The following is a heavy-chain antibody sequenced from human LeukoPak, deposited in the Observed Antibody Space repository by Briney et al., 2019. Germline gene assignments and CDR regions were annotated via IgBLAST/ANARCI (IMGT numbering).Heavy chain of an antibody. CDR1: GFTFNSYS. J-gene: IGHJ4*02. Sequence: GGSLRLSCAASGFTFNSYSMNWVRQAPGKGLEWVSSISSSSSYIYYADSVKGRFTISRDNAKNSLYLQMNSLRAEDTAVYYCARASRGQLEDYFDYWGQGTLVTVSS. CDR3: ARASRGQLEDYFDY. V-gene: IGHV3-21*01. CDR2: ISSSSSYI. D-gene: IGHD6-6*01.